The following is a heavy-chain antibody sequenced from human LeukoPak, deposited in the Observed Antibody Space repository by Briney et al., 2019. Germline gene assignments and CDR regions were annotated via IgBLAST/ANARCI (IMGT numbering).Heavy chain of an antibody. D-gene: IGHD2-2*02. CDR1: GGPISSSNW. CDR2: IYHSGST. Sequence: SETLSLTCAVSGGPISSSNWWSWVRQPPGKGLEWIGEIYHSGSTNYNPSLKSRVTISVDKSKNQFSPKLSSVTAADTAVYYCARDQIGYCSSTSCYSWGQGTLVTVSS. J-gene: IGHJ4*02. CDR3: ARDQIGYCSSTSCYS. V-gene: IGHV4-4*02.